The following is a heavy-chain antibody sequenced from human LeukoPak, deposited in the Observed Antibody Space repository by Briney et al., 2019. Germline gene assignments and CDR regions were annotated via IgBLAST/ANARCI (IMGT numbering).Heavy chain of an antibody. CDR1: GGSISSSNW. Sequence: SETLSLTCAVSGGSISSSNWWSWVRQSPGKGLEWIGEIYHSGTTNYNPSLKSRVTISVDKSKNQFSLKLSSVTAADTAVYYCAVKGAVSGSFDYWGQGSLVTVSS. V-gene: IGHV4-4*02. CDR2: IYHSGTT. J-gene: IGHJ4*02. D-gene: IGHD5-12*01. CDR3: AVKGAVSGSFDY.